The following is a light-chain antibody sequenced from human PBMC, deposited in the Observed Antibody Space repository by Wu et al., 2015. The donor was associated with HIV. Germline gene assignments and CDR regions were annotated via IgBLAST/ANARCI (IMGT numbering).Light chain of an antibody. J-gene: IGKJ3*01. CDR2: AAS. V-gene: IGKV1-39*01. Sequence: DIQMTQSPSSLSASVEDRVTITCRASQSINSFLNWYQQKPGKAPKLLIYAASSLQSGVPSRFSGSGSGTDFTLTISCLQSEDYATYYCQQYYNYPRTFGPGTKVDI. CDR3: QQYYNYPRT. CDR1: QSINSF.